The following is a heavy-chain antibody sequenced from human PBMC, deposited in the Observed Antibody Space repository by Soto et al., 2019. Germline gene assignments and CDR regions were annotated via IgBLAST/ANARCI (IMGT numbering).Heavy chain of an antibody. Sequence: GGSLRLSCAASGFTFSSYAMHWVRQAPGKGLEWVAVISYDGSNKYYADSVKGRFTISRDNSKNTLYLQMNSLRAEDTAVYYCARDIAVAVAGIDYWGQGTLVTVSS. V-gene: IGHV3-30-3*01. CDR2: ISYDGSNK. CDR3: ARDIAVAVAGIDY. J-gene: IGHJ4*02. D-gene: IGHD6-19*01. CDR1: GFTFSSYA.